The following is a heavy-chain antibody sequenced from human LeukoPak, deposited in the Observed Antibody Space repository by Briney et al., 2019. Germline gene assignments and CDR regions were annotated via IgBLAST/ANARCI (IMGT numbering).Heavy chain of an antibody. CDR2: IRSKAYGGTT. Sequence: GGSLRLSCTASGFTFGDYAMSWFRQAPGKGLEWVGFIRSKAYGGTTEYAASVKGRFTISRDDSKSIAYLQMNSLKTEDTAVYYCTRAPTYYYGSGSYYTAWFDPWGQGTLVTVSS. V-gene: IGHV3-49*03. J-gene: IGHJ5*02. CDR3: TRAPTYYYGSGSYYTAWFDP. D-gene: IGHD3-10*01. CDR1: GFTFGDYA.